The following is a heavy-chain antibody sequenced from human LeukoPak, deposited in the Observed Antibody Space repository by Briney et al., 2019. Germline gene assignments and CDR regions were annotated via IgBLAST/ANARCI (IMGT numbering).Heavy chain of an antibody. J-gene: IGHJ4*02. CDR3: AKPSSPAGTWYFDY. Sequence: GGSLRLSCAASGFTFSSYAMHWVRQAPGKGLEWVSAISGGGGSTYYADSVKGRFTISRDNSKNTLYLQMNSLRAEDTAVYYCAKPSSPAGTWYFDYWGQGTLVTVSS. V-gene: IGHV3-23*01. CDR1: GFTFSSYA. CDR2: ISGGGGST. D-gene: IGHD6-13*01.